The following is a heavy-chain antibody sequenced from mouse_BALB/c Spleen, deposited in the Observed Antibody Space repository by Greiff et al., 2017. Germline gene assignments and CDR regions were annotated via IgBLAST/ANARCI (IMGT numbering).Heavy chain of an antibody. J-gene: IGHJ4*01. D-gene: IGHD2-1*01. CDR2: INPNNGGT. V-gene: IGHV1-18*01. Sequence: EVKLMESGPELVKPGASVKIPCKASGYTFTDYNMDWVKQSHGKSLEWIGDINPNNGGTIYNQKFKGKATLTVDKSSSTAYMELRSLTSEDTAVYYCARGAYGIYYAMDHWGQGTSVPVSS. CDR3: ARGAYGIYYAMDH. CDR1: GYTFTDYN.